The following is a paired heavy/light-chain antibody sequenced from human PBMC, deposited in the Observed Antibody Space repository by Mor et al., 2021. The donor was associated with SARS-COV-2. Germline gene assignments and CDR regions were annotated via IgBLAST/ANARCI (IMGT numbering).Heavy chain of an antibody. CDR2: MNPNSGNT. V-gene: IGHV1-8*01. J-gene: IGHJ4*02. Sequence: QVQLVQSGAEVKKPGASVKVSCKASGYTFTSYDINWVRQATGQGLEWMGWMNPNSGNTGYAQKFQGRVTMTRNTSISTAYMELSSLRSEDTAVYYCARGKGIRITMIVVVIRGEYYFDYWGQGTLVTVSS. D-gene: IGHD3-22*01. CDR3: ARGKGIRITMIVVVIRGEYYFDY. CDR1: GYTFTSYD.
Light chain of an antibody. V-gene: IGKV3-20*01. CDR2: GAS. CDR3: QQYGSSPSFT. CDR1: QSVSSSY. Sequence: EIVLTQSPGTLSLSPGERATLSCRASQSVSSSYLAWYQQKPGQAPRLLIYGASSRATGIPDRFSGSGSGTDFTLTISRLEPEDFAVYYCQQYGSSPSFTFGPGTKVDIK. J-gene: IGKJ3*01.